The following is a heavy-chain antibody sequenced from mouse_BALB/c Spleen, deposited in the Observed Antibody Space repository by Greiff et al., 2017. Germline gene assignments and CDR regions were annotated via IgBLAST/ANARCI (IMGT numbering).Heavy chain of an antibody. CDR3: GRGDYRYDGPYAMDY. CDR2: IWGDGST. V-gene: IGHV2-6-7*01. CDR1: GFSLTGYG. J-gene: IGHJ4*01. D-gene: IGHD2-14*01. Sequence: VHLVESGPGLVAPSQSLSITCTVSGFSLTGYGVNWVRQPPGKGLEWLGMIWGDGSTDYNSALKSRLSISKDNSKSQVFLKMNSLQTDDTARYYCGRGDYRYDGPYAMDYWGQGTSVTVSS.